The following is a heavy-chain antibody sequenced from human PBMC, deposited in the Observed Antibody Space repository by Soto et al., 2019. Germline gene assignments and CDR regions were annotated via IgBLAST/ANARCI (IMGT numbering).Heavy chain of an antibody. CDR3: ARSLSVSYEVYYYMDV. D-gene: IGHD3-16*01. Sequence: QVQLVESGGDLVRPGGSLRLSCAASGFTFRDHSMGWIRQSPGKGLEFMSSISGSSLSTFYGDSVKGRFTISRDNAKNSLQMPMNSLRAEDAAVYYCARSLSVSYEVYYYMDVWGTGTTVAVSS. CDR2: ISGSSLST. CDR1: GFTFRDHS. J-gene: IGHJ6*03. V-gene: IGHV3-11*01.